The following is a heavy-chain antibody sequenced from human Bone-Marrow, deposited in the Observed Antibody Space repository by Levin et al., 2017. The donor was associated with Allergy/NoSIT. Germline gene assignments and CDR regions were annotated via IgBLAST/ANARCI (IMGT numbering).Heavy chain of an antibody. D-gene: IGHD1-26*01. CDR1: GFTFNGYG. Sequence: GESLKISCAASGFTFNGYGMHWVRQAPGKGLEWVASISSDGTIKYHADSVKGRFTISRDNSRNTLYVQMNSLRDEDTAVYFCARDGPTIVVQVASKLGGYGAFDHWGQGTPVTVSS. CDR3: ARDGPTIVVQVASKLGGYGAFDH. V-gene: IGHV3-30*03. CDR2: ISSDGTIK. J-gene: IGHJ4*02.